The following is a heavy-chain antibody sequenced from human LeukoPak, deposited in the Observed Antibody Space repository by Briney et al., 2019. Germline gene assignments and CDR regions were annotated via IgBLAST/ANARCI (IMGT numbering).Heavy chain of an antibody. D-gene: IGHD3-10*01. V-gene: IGHV4-59*01. CDR3: ARVVPSLGIGI. Sequence: SETLSLTCTVSGGSISSYYWSWIRQPPGKGLEWIGYIYYSGSTNYNPSPKSRVTISVDTSKNQFSLKLSSVTAADTAVYYCARVVPSLGIGIWGQGTMVTVSS. CDR1: GGSISSYY. J-gene: IGHJ3*02. CDR2: IYYSGST.